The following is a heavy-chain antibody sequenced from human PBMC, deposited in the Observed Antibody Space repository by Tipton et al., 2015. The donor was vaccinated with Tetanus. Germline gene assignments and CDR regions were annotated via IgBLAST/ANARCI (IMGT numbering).Heavy chain of an antibody. V-gene: IGHV1-69*01. CDR1: GGTFSSYA. Sequence: QSGAEVKKPGSSVRVSCKTSGGTFSSYAISWVRQARGQGLEWMGGIFPLYGTANYAPDFQGRVTLTADESTGTAYMEMGSLRSEDTAVYYCVRPARYCSGGSCFLALDFWGQGTLVTVSS. CDR2: IFPLYGTA. CDR3: VRPARYCSGGSCFLALDF. J-gene: IGHJ4*02. D-gene: IGHD2-15*01.